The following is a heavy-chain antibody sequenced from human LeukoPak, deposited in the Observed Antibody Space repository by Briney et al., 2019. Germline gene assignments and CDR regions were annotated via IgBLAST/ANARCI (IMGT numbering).Heavy chain of an antibody. J-gene: IGHJ4*02. CDR2: ISGSGGST. CDR1: GVTFSSYD. V-gene: IGHV3-23*01. CDR3: AKASSRIVPPFDY. D-gene: IGHD2/OR15-2a*01. Sequence: GGSLTLSCAGSGVTFSSYDRSWLRQAPGKGLEWVSAISGSGGSTYYADSVKGRFTISRDNSKNTLYLQMNSLRAEDTAVYYCAKASSRIVPPFDYWGQGTLVTVSS.